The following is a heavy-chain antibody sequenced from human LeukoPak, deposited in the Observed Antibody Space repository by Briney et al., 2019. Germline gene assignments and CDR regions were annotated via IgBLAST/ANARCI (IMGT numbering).Heavy chain of an antibody. CDR3: AKGRRYNILTGHYVSEVDP. CDR1: GFTFSSYW. Sequence: QPGGSLRLSCAASGFTFSSYWMHWVRQAPGKGLVWVSRINSDGSSTSYADSVKGRFTISRDNAKNTLYLQMNSLRAEDTAVYYCAKGRRYNILTGHYVSEVDPWGQGTLVTVSS. D-gene: IGHD3-9*01. J-gene: IGHJ5*02. CDR2: INSDGSST. V-gene: IGHV3-74*01.